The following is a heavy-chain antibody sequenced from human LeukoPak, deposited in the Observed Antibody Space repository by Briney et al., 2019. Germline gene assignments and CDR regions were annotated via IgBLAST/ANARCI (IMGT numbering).Heavy chain of an antibody. J-gene: IGHJ4*02. CDR2: ISGSGGST. CDR3: AKDSIVATHLFDY. Sequence: GGSLRLSCAASGFTFSSYAMSWVRQGPGKGLEWVSAISGSGGSTYYADSVKGRFTISRDNSKNTLYLQMNSLRAEDTAVYYCAKDSIVATHLFDYWGQGTLVTVSS. CDR1: GFTFSSYA. D-gene: IGHD5-12*01. V-gene: IGHV3-23*01.